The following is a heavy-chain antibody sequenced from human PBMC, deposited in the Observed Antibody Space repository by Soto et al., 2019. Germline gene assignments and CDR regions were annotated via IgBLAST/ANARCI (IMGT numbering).Heavy chain of an antibody. J-gene: IGHJ6*02. D-gene: IGHD2-2*01. CDR1: GDSVCSNSAT. CDR3: TRENGAAAQAHYYYVMDV. V-gene: IGHV6-1*01. Sequence: SQTLSLTCAISGDSVCSNSATWNWIRQSPSRGLEWLGRTYFRSKWYNDYAVSVKSRLTINPDTSKNQLSLQVNSVTPDDTAVYYCTRENGAAAQAHYYYVMDVWGQGTAVTVSS. CDR2: TYFRSKWYN.